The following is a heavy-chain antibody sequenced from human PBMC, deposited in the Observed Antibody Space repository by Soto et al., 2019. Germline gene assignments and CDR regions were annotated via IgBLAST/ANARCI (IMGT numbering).Heavy chain of an antibody. CDR2: ISYDGSNK. CDR1: GFTFSSYA. D-gene: IGHD3-16*01. Sequence: GGSLRLSCTASGFTFSSYAMHWVRQAPGKGLEWVAVISYDGSNKYYADSVKGRFTISRDNSKNTLYLQMNSLRAEDTAVYYCAIPGKPFGGRYLAYCGQGTLVTVSS. J-gene: IGHJ4*02. V-gene: IGHV3-30-3*01. CDR3: AIPGKPFGGRYLAY.